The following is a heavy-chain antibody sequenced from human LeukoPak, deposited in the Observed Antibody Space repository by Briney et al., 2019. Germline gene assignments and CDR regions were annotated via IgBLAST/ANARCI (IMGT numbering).Heavy chain of an antibody. CDR3: ARVPGYSGYDLSGGFDY. J-gene: IGHJ4*02. CDR1: GYTFTSYY. V-gene: IGHV1-46*01. Sequence: GASVKVSCKASGYTFTSYYMHWVRQAPGQRLEWMGIINPSGGSTSYAQKFQGRVAMTRDMSTSTVYMELSSLRSEDTAVYYCARVPGYSGYDLSGGFDYWGQGTLVTVSS. CDR2: INPSGGST. D-gene: IGHD5-12*01.